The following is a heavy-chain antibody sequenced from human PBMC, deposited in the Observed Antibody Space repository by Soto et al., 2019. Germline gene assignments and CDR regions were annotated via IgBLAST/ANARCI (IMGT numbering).Heavy chain of an antibody. CDR3: ARKGCSSTSCPYYYGMGV. J-gene: IGHJ6*04. CDR2: IYSGGST. Sequence: GKGLERVSGIYSGGSTYYADSVKGRFTISRHNSKNTLYLQMNSLRAEDTAVYYCARKGCSSTSCPYYYGMGVWGKGLTVSGYS. V-gene: IGHV3-53*04. D-gene: IGHD2-2*01.